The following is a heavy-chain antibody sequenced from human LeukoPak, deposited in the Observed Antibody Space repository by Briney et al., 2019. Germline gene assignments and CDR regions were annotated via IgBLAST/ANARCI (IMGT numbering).Heavy chain of an antibody. Sequence: GGSLRLSCAASGFTFSSYAMTWVRHAPGKGLEWVSAISGSGGSTYYADSVKGRFTISRDNSKNTLYLQMNSLRAEDTAVYYCAKDPMVRGLTYDSWGQGTLVTVSS. D-gene: IGHD3-10*01. V-gene: IGHV3-23*01. CDR1: GFTFSSYA. CDR3: AKDPMVRGLTYDS. CDR2: ISGSGGST. J-gene: IGHJ4*02.